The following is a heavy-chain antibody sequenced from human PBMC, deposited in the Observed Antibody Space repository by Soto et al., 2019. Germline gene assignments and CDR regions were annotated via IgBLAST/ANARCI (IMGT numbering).Heavy chain of an antibody. V-gene: IGHV3-23*01. CDR3: AKATTNGGWFNPCDS. CDR2: LSGSGTST. CDR1: GFSIVNYA. Sequence: PGGSLRLSCAASGFSIVNYAMNWVRQAPGQGLEWVSGLSGSGTSTYYADSVKGRFTISRDNSRDTLFLQMNSLTADDTAVYYCAKATTNGGWFNPCDSWGQGALVTVSS. D-gene: IGHD6-19*01. J-gene: IGHJ4*02.